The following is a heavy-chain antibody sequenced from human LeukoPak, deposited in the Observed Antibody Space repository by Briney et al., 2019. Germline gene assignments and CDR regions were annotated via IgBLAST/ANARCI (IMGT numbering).Heavy chain of an antibody. CDR2: ISGSGGST. CDR1: GFTFSSYD. V-gene: IGHV3-23*01. CDR3: AKSSYYDTSGYYREYYFDY. D-gene: IGHD3-22*01. Sequence: GGSLRLSCAASGFTFSSYDMHWVRQATGKGLEWVSSISGSGGSTHYADSVKGRFTISRDKTKNTLYLQMNSLRAEDTAVYYCAKSSYYDTSGYYREYYFDYWGQGTLVTVSS. J-gene: IGHJ4*02.